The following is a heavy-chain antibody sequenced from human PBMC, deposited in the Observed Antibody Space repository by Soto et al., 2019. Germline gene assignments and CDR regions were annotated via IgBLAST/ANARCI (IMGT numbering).Heavy chain of an antibody. CDR3: ARERILTGYYRGRYYFDY. CDR1: GGSFSGYY. V-gene: IGHV4-34*01. D-gene: IGHD3-9*01. Sequence: QVQLQQWGAGLLKPSETLSLTCAVYGGSFSGYYWSWIRQPPGKGLEWIGEINHSGSTNYNPSIKSRVTISVDTSKNQFSLKLSSVTAADTAVYYCARERILTGYYRGRYYFDYWGQGTLVTVSS. J-gene: IGHJ4*02. CDR2: INHSGST.